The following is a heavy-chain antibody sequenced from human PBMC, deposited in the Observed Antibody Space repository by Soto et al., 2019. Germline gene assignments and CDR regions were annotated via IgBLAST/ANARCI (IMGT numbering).Heavy chain of an antibody. CDR3: ARHQPALDYGDNYYYGMDV. J-gene: IGHJ6*02. CDR1: GYSFTSYW. D-gene: IGHD4-17*01. V-gene: IGHV5-51*01. Sequence: GESLKISCKGSGYSFTSYWIGWVRQMPGKGLEWMGIIYPGDSDTRYSPSFQGQVTISADKSISTAYLQWSSLKASDTAMYYCARHQPALDYGDNYYYGMDVWGQGTTVTVSS. CDR2: IYPGDSDT.